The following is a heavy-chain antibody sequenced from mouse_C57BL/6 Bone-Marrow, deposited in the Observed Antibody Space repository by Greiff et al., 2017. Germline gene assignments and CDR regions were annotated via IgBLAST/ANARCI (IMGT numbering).Heavy chain of an antibody. V-gene: IGHV14-4*01. D-gene: IGHD1-1*01. J-gene: IGHJ1*03. CDR3: TYYYGSSGWYFDV. CDR1: GFNIKDDY. CDR2: IDPENGDT. Sequence: EVQLQPSGAELVRPGASVKLSCTASGFNIKDDYMHWVKQRPEQGLEWIGWIDPENGDTEYASKFQGKATITADTSSNTAYLQLSSLTSEDTAVYYCTYYYGSSGWYFDVWGTGTTVTVSS.